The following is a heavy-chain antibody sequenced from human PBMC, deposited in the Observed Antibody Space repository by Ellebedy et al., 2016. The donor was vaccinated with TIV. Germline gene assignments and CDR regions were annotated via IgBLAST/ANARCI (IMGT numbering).Heavy chain of an antibody. CDR3: AKDHDDRSGSFPGY. J-gene: IGHJ4*02. CDR2: IYSGGST. Sequence: GESLKISXAASGFTVSSNYMSWVRQAPGKGLEWVSVIYSGGSTYYADSVKGRFTISRDNSKNTLYLQMNSLRAEDTAVYYCAKDHDDRSGSFPGYWGQGTLVTVSS. D-gene: IGHD3-22*01. CDR1: GFTVSSNY. V-gene: IGHV3-53*05.